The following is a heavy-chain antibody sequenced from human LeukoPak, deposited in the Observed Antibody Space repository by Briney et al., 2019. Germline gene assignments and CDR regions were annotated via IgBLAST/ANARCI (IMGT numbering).Heavy chain of an antibody. CDR2: MSPNSGNT. CDR1: GYTFTSYD. J-gene: IGHJ4*02. V-gene: IGHV1-8*01. D-gene: IGHD3-22*01. Sequence: ASVKVSCKASGYTFTSYDINWVRQATGQGLEWMGWMSPNSGNTGYAQKFQGRVTMTRNTAISTAYMELSSLRFEDTAVYYCARAPYYFDSSGWDWGQGTLVTVSS. CDR3: ARAPYYFDSSGWD.